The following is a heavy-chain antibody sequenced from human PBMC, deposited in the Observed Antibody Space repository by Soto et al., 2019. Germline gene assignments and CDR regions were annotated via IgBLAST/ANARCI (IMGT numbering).Heavy chain of an antibody. CDR2: ISGSGGST. CDR1: GFTFSSNA. J-gene: IGHJ6*02. D-gene: IGHD2-2*01. CDR3: ATSSPGVAAAAYCLYGMDV. Sequence: GGSLRLSCAASGFTFSSNAMSWVRQAPGKELEWVSAISGSGGSTYYADSVKGRFTISRDNTKNTLYLHMNSLRAEDTAVYYCATSSPGVAAAAYCLYGMDVLGQGTSVTVFS. V-gene: IGHV3-23*01.